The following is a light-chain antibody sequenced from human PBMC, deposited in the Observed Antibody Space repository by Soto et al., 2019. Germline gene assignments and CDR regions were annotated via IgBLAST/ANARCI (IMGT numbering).Light chain of an antibody. J-gene: IGKJ3*01. CDR2: DAS. CDR3: QQYNGYS. CDR1: QSITSW. V-gene: IGKV1-5*01. Sequence: DIQLTQSPPTLSASVGDRVTITCRASQSITSWLAWYQQKPGKAPKLLIYDASSLESGVPSRFSGSGSETEFTLTISSLQPDDSATYYYQQYNGYSFGPGTKVDIK.